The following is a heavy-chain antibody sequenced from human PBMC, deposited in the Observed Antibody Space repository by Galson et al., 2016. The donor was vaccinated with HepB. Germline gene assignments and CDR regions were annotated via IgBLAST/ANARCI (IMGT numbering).Heavy chain of an antibody. D-gene: IGHD3-22*01. V-gene: IGHV3-72*01. Sequence: SLRLSCAASGFTFGDHHYVDWVRQAPGKGLEWVGRSRDRAASYRTEFAASVKGRFTISRDDSKNSLYLQMNSLKTEDTAVYYCARLQYDGSVFHPFDCWGQGTRVTASS. CDR1: GFTFGDHHY. CDR2: SRDRAASYRT. CDR3: ARLQYDGSVFHPFDC. J-gene: IGHJ4*02.